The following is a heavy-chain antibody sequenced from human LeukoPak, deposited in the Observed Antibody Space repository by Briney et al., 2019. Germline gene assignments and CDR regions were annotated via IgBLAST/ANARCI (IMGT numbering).Heavy chain of an antibody. Sequence: SETLSLTCTVSGGSISSGSYYWSWIRQPAGKGLEWIGRIYTSGSTNYNPSLKSRVTISVDTSKNQFSLKMSSVTAADTAVYYCARGVGSGAIDYWGQGTLVTVSS. CDR1: GGSISSGSYY. J-gene: IGHJ4*02. D-gene: IGHD4/OR15-4a*01. CDR3: ARGVGSGAIDY. V-gene: IGHV4-61*02. CDR2: IYTSGST.